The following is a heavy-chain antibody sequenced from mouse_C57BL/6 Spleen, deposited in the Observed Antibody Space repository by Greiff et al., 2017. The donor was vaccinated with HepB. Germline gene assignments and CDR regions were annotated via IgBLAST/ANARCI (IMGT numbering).Heavy chain of an antibody. J-gene: IGHJ2*01. V-gene: IGHV1-81*01. CDR3: ARRGIYYGSSPLFDY. CDR2: IYPRSGNT. D-gene: IGHD1-1*01. CDR1: GYTFTSYG. Sequence: VKLVESGAELARPGASVKLSCKASGYTFTSYGISWVKQRTGQGLEWIGEIYPRSGNTYYNEKFKGKATLTADKSSSTAYMELRSLTSEDSAVYFCARRGIYYGSSPLFDYWGQGTTLTVSS.